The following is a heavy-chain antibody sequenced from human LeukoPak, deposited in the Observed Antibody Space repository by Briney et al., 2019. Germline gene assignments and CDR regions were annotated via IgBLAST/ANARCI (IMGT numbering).Heavy chain of an antibody. CDR2: ISSSGSTI. CDR3: ARAYDYVWGSYRYTWFDP. CDR1: GFTFSSYE. V-gene: IGHV3-48*03. J-gene: IGHJ5*02. Sequence: GGSLRLSCAASGFTFSSYEMNWVRQAPGKGLVWVSYISSSGSTIYYADSVKGRFTISRDNAKNSLYLQMNSLRAEDTALYYCARAYDYVWGSYRYTWFDPWGQGTLVTVSS. D-gene: IGHD3-16*02.